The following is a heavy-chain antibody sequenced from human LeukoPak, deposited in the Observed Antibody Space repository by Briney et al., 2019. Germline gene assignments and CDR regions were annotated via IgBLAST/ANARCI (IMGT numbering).Heavy chain of an antibody. D-gene: IGHD3-22*01. V-gene: IGHV3-23*01. CDR3: AKGIQMYYYDSSGSAIDY. CDR2: ISGSGGST. Sequence: GGSLRLSCAASGFTFSSYAMSWVRQVPGKGLEWVSAISGSGGSTYYADSVKGRFTISRDNSKNTLYLQMNSLRAEDTAVYYCAKGIQMYYYDSSGSAIDYWGQGTLATVSS. CDR1: GFTFSSYA. J-gene: IGHJ4*02.